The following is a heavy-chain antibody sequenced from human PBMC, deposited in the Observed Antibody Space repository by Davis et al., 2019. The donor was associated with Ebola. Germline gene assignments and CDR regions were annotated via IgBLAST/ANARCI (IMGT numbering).Heavy chain of an antibody. CDR1: GYAFTSYD. D-gene: IGHD2-8*01. J-gene: IGHJ6*02. CDR3: VRSGVRGYYNGMDV. CDR2: MNPNSGNT. V-gene: IGHV1-8*02. Sequence: ASVKVSCEASGYAFTSYDINWVRQATGHGLEWMGWMNPNSGNTGYVEKFQGRVTMTRNTSTSTACMELSSLRSEDTAVYYCVRSGVRGYYNGMDVWGQGTTVSVSS.